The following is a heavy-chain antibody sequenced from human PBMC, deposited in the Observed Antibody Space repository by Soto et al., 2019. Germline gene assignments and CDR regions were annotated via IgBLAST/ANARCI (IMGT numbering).Heavy chain of an antibody. CDR2: IYYSGST. Sequence: SETLSLTCTVSGGSISSSSYYWGWIRQPPGKGLEWIGSIYYSGSTYYNPSLKSRVTISVDTSKNQFSLKLSSVTAADTAVYYCARGFTMVRAPGYWGQGTLVTVSS. CDR1: GGSISSSSYY. CDR3: ARGFTMVRAPGY. D-gene: IGHD3-10*01. J-gene: IGHJ4*02. V-gene: IGHV4-39*01.